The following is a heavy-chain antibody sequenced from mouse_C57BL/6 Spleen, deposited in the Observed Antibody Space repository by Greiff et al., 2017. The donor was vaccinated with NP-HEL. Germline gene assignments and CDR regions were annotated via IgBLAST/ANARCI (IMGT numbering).Heavy chain of an antibody. V-gene: IGHV1-26*01. CDR2: INPNNGGT. J-gene: IGHJ2*01. CDR1: GYTFTDYY. D-gene: IGHD3-1*01. Sequence: EVQLQQSGPELVKPGASVKISCKASGYTFTDYYMNWVKQSHGKSLEWIGDINPNNGGTSYNQKFKGKATLTVDKSSSTAYMELRSLTSEDSAVYYCARAHRRRSFDYWGQGTTLTVSS. CDR3: ARAHRRRSFDY.